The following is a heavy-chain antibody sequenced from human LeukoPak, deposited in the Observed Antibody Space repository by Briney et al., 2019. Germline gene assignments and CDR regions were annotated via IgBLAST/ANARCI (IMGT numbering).Heavy chain of an antibody. Sequence: GGSLRLSCEASGFPFSSYSMNWVRQAPGKGLEWVSYIRSSSTRIYYADSVKGRFTVSRDNAKNSMYLQMTSLRAEDTAVYYCARVNKPADYEYYGLDVWGQGTTVTISS. CDR3: ARVNKPADYEYYGLDV. D-gene: IGHD1/OR15-1a*01. V-gene: IGHV3-48*01. CDR1: GFPFSSYS. J-gene: IGHJ6*02. CDR2: IRSSSTRI.